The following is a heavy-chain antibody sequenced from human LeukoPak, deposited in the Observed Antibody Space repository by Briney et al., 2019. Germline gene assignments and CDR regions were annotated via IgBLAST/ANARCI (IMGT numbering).Heavy chain of an antibody. J-gene: IGHJ4*02. CDR3: ARDKAVAAKNLDY. D-gene: IGHD6-19*01. CDR2: ISRSGSTI. Sequence: PGRSLRLSCAASGFTFSSNEMNWVRQTPGKGMELDSYISRSGSTIYYADSVKGRFINSRDNAKNSLYLQRSSLRAEDTAGYYCARDKAVAAKNLDYWGQGTLVTVSS. V-gene: IGHV3-48*03. CDR1: GFTFSSNE.